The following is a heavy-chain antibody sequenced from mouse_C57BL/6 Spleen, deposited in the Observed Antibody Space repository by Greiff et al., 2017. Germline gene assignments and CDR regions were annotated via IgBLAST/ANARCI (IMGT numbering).Heavy chain of an antibody. CDR2: IHPNSGST. Sequence: QVQLQQPGAELVKPGASVKLSCKASGYTFTSYWMHWVKQRPGQGLEWIGMIHPNSGSTNYNEKFKSKATLTVDKSSSTAYMQLSSLTSEDSAVYYCARESPYYYGSSYWDFDVWGTGTTVTVSS. D-gene: IGHD1-1*01. J-gene: IGHJ1*03. V-gene: IGHV1-64*01. CDR1: GYTFTSYW. CDR3: ARESPYYYGSSYWDFDV.